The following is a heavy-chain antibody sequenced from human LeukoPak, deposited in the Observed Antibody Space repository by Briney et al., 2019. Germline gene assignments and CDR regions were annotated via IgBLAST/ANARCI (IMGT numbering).Heavy chain of an antibody. V-gene: IGHV4-34*01. J-gene: IGHJ4*02. CDR2: ISHSGST. CDR1: GGSFSGYY. D-gene: IGHD3-22*01. Sequence: SETLSLTCAVYGGSFSGYYWSWIRQPPGKGLEWIGEISHSGSTNYNPSLKSRVTISVDTSKNQFSLKLSSVTAADTAVYYCARTNYYDSSGYQITDYWGQGTLVTVSS. CDR3: ARTNYYDSSGYQITDY.